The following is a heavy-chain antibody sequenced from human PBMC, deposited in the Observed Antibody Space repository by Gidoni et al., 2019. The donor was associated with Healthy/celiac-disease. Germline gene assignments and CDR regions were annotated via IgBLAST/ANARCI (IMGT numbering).Heavy chain of an antibody. D-gene: IGHD3-10*01. J-gene: IGHJ4*02. V-gene: IGHV4-34*01. Sequence: QVQLEQWGAGLLKPSETLSLTCDVYGGSFSGYYWSWIRQHPGNGLEWIGELTHSRSTNYNPSLKSRVTISVDTSKNQFSLKLSSVTAADTAVYSCARGGYYYGSGSYYPLDYWGQGTLVTVSS. CDR3: ARGGYYYGSGSYYPLDY. CDR2: LTHSRST. CDR1: GGSFSGYY.